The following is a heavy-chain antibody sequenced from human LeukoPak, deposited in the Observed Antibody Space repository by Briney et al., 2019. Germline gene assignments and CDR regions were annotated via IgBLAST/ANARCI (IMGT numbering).Heavy chain of an antibody. J-gene: IGHJ4*02. D-gene: IGHD3-10*01. V-gene: IGHV1-69*02. Sequence: ASVKVSCKASGGTFSSYTISWVRQAPGQGLEWMGRIIPILCIANYAQKFQGRVTITADKSTSTAYMELSSLRSEDTAVYYCARAGMVNFYGSGSYYYFDYWGQGTLVTVSS. CDR3: ARAGMVNFYGSGSYYYFDY. CDR2: IIPILCIA. CDR1: GGTFSSYT.